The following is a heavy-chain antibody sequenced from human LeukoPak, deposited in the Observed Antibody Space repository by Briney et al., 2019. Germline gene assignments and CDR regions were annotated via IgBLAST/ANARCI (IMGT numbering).Heavy chain of an antibody. Sequence: PGGSLRLSCAASGFTFSTYVMSWVRRAPGKGLEWVSTISASGIGTYYADSVKGRFTISRDNSKNTLYLQMNSLRAEDTAVYYCARGSGDYLSRFDYWGQGTLVTVSS. J-gene: IGHJ4*02. CDR2: ISASGIGT. V-gene: IGHV3-23*01. D-gene: IGHD4-17*01. CDR1: GFTFSTYV. CDR3: ARGSGDYLSRFDY.